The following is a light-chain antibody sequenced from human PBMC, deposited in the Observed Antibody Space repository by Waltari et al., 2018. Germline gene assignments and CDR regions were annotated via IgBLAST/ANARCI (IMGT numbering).Light chain of an antibody. V-gene: IGKV1-5*03. CDR3: QQYNSYSLLT. CDR2: EAS. Sequence: DIRMTQSPSTLSASAGDRVIISCRASQSISKWLAWYQQKPGKAPKIMIYEASTLQSGVPSRLSGTGSGTDCTLTISSLQPDDFATYYCQQYNSYSLLTFGGGTKVEIK. J-gene: IGKJ4*01. CDR1: QSISKW.